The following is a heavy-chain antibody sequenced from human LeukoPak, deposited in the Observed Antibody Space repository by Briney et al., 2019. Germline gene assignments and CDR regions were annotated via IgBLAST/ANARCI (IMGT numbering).Heavy chain of an antibody. CDR2: IYYSGST. CDR3: ARALTGGSGTYYYYYGVDV. J-gene: IGHJ6*04. CDR1: GGSISSGDYY. V-gene: IGHV4-30-4*01. Sequence: PSQTLSLTCTVSGGSISSGDYYWSWIRQPPGKGLEWIGYIYYSGSTYYNPSLKSRVTISVDTSKNQFSLKLSSVTAADTAVYYCARALTGGSGTYYYYYGVDVWGKGTTVTVSS. D-gene: IGHD3-10*01.